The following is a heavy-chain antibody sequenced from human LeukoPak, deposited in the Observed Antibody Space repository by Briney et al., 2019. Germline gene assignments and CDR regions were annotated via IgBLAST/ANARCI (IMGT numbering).Heavy chain of an antibody. D-gene: IGHD3-3*01. CDR2: INHSGST. CDR1: GGSFSGYY. V-gene: IGHV4-34*01. CDR3: ARGEKNDFWSGYQYYFDY. J-gene: IGHJ4*02. Sequence: PSETLSLTCAVYGGSFSGYYWSWIRQPPGKGLEWIGEINHSGSTNYNPSLKSRVTISVVTSKNQFPLKLSSVTAADTAVYYCARGEKNDFWSGYQYYFDYWGQGTLVTVSS.